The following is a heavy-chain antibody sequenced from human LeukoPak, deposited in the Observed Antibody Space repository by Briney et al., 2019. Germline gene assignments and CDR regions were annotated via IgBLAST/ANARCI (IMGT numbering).Heavy chain of an antibody. Sequence: ASVKVSCKASGGTFSSYAISWVRQAPGQGLEWMGGIIPIFGTANYAQKFQGRVTITADESTSTAYMELSSLRSEDTAVYYCAREDLAAAGTGSFDYWGQGTLVTVSS. V-gene: IGHV1-69*13. CDR3: AREDLAAAGTGSFDY. CDR2: IIPIFGTA. CDR1: GGTFSSYA. J-gene: IGHJ4*02. D-gene: IGHD6-13*01.